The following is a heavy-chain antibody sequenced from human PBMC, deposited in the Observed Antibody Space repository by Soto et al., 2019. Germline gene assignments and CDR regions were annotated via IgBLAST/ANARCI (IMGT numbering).Heavy chain of an antibody. CDR2: IYYIGST. Sequence: PSETLSLTCTVSGGSISSSSYYWGWIRHPPGNGLEWIGSIYYIGSTYYNPSLKSRVTISVDTSKNQFSLKLSSVTAADTAVYYCARTPRRYCSGGSCFNWFDPWGQGTLITVSS. CDR1: GGSISSSSYY. CDR3: ARTPRRYCSGGSCFNWFDP. V-gene: IGHV4-39*01. J-gene: IGHJ5*02. D-gene: IGHD2-15*01.